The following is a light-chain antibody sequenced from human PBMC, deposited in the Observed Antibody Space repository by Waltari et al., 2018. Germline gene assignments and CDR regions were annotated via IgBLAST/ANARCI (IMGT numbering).Light chain of an antibody. Sequence: IVLTQSPGTLSLSPGERATLSCRASQSVSRSLAWYQQKPGQAPKLLIYGASTRATGIPDRFTGSWAGTDFSLTISSLEPEDFAIYFCQNYVRLPATFGQGTKVEIK. CDR3: QNYVRLPAT. CDR2: GAS. V-gene: IGKV3-20*01. CDR1: QSVSRS. J-gene: IGKJ1*01.